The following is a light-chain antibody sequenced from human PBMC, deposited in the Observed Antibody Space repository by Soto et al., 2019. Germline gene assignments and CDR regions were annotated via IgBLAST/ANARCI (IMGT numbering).Light chain of an antibody. J-gene: IGKJ1*01. CDR3: QQYGSSPLP. Sequence: EIVLTQSPGTLSLSPGERATVSCRASHVVSSSYLAWYQHKPGQAPRLVIYTASSRATGIPDRFSGSGSGTDFSLTISRLEPEDFAVYYCQQYGSSPLPFGQGTKVDIK. V-gene: IGKV3-20*01. CDR2: TAS. CDR1: HVVSSSY.